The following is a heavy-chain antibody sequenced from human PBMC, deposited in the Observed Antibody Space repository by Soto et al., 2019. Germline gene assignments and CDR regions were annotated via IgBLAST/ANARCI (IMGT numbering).Heavy chain of an antibody. V-gene: IGHV3-30*18. CDR2: ISYDGSNK. CDR1: GFTFSSYG. Sequence: GGSLRLSCAASGFTFSSYGMHWVRQAPGKGLEWVAVISYDGSNKYYADSVKGRFTISRDNSKNTLYLQMNSLRAEDTAVYYRAKGYYDFWSGLSSVVRQLQYYYYGMDVWGQGTTVTVSS. D-gene: IGHD3-3*01. J-gene: IGHJ6*02. CDR3: AKGYYDFWSGLSSVVRQLQYYYYGMDV.